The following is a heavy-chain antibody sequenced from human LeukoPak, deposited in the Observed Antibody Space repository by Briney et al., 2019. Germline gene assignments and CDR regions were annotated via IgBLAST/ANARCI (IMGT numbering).Heavy chain of an antibody. J-gene: IGHJ3*01. CDR1: GYTFTGYY. Sequence: ASVKVSCKASGYTFTGYYMHWVRQAPGQGPEWMGVISPSGGSTTYAQKFQGRVTLTRDMSTSTDYLELSSLRSEDTAVYYCARDNSVGDNAWWFDPWGQGTMVTVSP. CDR3: ARDNSVGDNAWWFDP. V-gene: IGHV1-46*01. D-gene: IGHD2-15*01. CDR2: ISPSGGST.